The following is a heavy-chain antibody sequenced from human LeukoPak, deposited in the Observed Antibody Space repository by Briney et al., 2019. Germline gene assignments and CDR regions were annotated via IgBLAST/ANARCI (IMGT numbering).Heavy chain of an antibody. CDR1: GFTFSNYC. CDR3: ARDFWGAYRVDCFDD. V-gene: IGHV3-7*01. D-gene: IGHD3-3*01. Sequence: PGGSLRLSCAASGFTFSNYCRSWLRRAPGKGLEWVANIKQDGSKTYYVDSVRGRFTISRDNAKRSLYLHMDSVRAEDTAIYYCARDFWGAYRVDCFDDWGQGTPVTVSS. J-gene: IGHJ4*01. CDR2: IKQDGSKT.